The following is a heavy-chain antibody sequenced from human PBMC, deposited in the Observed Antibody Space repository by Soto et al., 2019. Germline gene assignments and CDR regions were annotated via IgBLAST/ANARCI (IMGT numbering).Heavy chain of an antibody. Sequence: SETLSLTCIVSGGSISEKYWNWVRQPPGKGLEWIGLIFANGHTDYNPSLKSRVTMSVDASKNQFSLRLTSMTAADTAVYYCVASLAASGLNWLDPWGRGTPVTFSS. CDR3: VASLAASGLNWLDP. CDR2: IFANGHT. CDR1: GGSISEKY. D-gene: IGHD6-13*01. J-gene: IGHJ5*02. V-gene: IGHV4-4*07.